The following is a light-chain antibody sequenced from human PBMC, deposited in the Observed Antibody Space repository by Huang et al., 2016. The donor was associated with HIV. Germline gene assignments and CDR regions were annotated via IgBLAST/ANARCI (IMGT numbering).Light chain of an antibody. CDR1: QSVRDK. J-gene: IGKJ4*01. CDR2: ATS. Sequence: EIVMTQSPDTLSVSPGGRATLSCRASQSVRDKLAWYQQKPGQAPRLLLHATSTRAAGFPARFSVSGSGTEFTLTISSLQSEDCGVYYCQQYESWPPLTFGGGTKVEIK. V-gene: IGKV3-15*01. CDR3: QQYESWPPLT.